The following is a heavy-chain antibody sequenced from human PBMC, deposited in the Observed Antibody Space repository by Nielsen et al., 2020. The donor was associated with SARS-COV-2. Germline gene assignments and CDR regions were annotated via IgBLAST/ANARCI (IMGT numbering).Heavy chain of an antibody. D-gene: IGHD1-7*01. V-gene: IGHV3-49*03. CDR3: VKHEGTRGYFDY. Sequence: GGSLRLSCTTSGFNFGDYAMSWFRQAPGKGLEWVSFIRSKAYGGTTEYAASVKGRFTFSRDDPKSIAYLQMNSLKTEDTAIYYCVKHEGTRGYFDYWGQGTLVTVSS. J-gene: IGHJ4*02. CDR2: IRSKAYGGTT. CDR1: GFNFGDYA.